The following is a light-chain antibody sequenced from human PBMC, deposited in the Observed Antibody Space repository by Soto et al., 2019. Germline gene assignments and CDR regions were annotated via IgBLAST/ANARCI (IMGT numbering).Light chain of an antibody. CDR2: DAS. CDR1: QSVSSNY. CDR3: QQRSNWPSIT. Sequence: EIVLTQSPDTLSLSPGDRATLSCRASQSVSSNYVAWYQQKPGQAPRLLIYDASTRAPGIPARFSGSGTGTDFTLTISSLEPEDSAVYHCQQRSNWPSITFGQGTRLEIK. J-gene: IGKJ5*01. V-gene: IGKV3D-20*02.